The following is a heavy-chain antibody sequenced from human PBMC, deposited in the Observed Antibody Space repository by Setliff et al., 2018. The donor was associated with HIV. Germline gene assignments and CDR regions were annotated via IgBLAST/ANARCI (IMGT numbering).Heavy chain of an antibody. D-gene: IGHD3-22*01. CDR3: ARLTTTYYYDSSAYYHPV. CDR1: GASISSYY. Sequence: SETLSLTCSVSGASISSYYWSWIRQPPGKGLEWIGEINHSGSTNYNPSLKSRVTISVDTSKNQFSLKLSSVTAADTAVFYCARLTTTYYYDSSAYYHPVWGQGTLVTVSS. V-gene: IGHV4-34*01. CDR2: INHSGST. J-gene: IGHJ4*02.